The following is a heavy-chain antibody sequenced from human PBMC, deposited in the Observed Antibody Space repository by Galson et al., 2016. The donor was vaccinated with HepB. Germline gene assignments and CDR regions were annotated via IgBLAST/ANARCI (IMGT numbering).Heavy chain of an antibody. CDR1: GDTFTSQY. CDR3: AGEPPLMGTPSGIGAFDI. J-gene: IGHJ3*02. D-gene: IGHD4-23*01. Sequence: KVSCKASGDTFTSQYIHWVRQAPGQGLEWMGVFRLRGGWATYAQKLQGRVTMTRDTSTTTVDMELSSLTSDDTAVYYCAGEPPLMGTPSGIGAFDIWGQGTMVTVSS. CDR2: FRLRGGWA. V-gene: IGHV1-46*01.